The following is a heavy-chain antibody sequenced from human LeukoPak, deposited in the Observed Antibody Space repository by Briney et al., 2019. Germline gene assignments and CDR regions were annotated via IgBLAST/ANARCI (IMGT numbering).Heavy chain of an antibody. CDR1: GFTFSSYA. Sequence: GGSLRLSCAASGFTFSSYAMHWVRHTPGKGLEWVAFIRYDGSNKFYADSVKGRFTISRDTSKNTLYLQMNSLRTEDSAMYYCAKAGYCSTAGCPDYYYMDVWGRGTTATVS. CDR3: AKAGYCSTAGCPDYYYMDV. V-gene: IGHV3-30*02. D-gene: IGHD2-8*01. CDR2: IRYDGSNK. J-gene: IGHJ6*03.